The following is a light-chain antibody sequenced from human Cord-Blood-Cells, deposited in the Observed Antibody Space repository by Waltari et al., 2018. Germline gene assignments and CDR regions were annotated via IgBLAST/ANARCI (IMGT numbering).Light chain of an antibody. CDR2: EVS. V-gene: IGLV2-14*01. Sequence: QSALTQPASVSGSPGQSITISCTGTSSDVGGYNYVSWYQQHPGKAPKLMIYEVSNRPSGVSNRFSGSKSGNTASLTISGLQAEDEADYYCSSYTSSSTLYVVF. CDR3: SSYTSSSTLYVV. CDR1: SSDVGGYNY. J-gene: IGLJ2*01.